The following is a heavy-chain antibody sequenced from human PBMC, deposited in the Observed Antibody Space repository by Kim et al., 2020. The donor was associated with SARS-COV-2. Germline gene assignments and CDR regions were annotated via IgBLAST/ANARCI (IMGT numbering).Heavy chain of an antibody. D-gene: IGHD3-16*02. Sequence: DSVKGRFTISRDNAKNSLYLQMNSLRAEDTAVYYCARADYVWGSYRYVDYWGQGTLVTVSS. J-gene: IGHJ4*02. V-gene: IGHV3-21*01. CDR3: ARADYVWGSYRYVDY.